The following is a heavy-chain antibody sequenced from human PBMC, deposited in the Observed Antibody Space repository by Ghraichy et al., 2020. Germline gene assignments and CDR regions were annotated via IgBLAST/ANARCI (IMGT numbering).Heavy chain of an antibody. Sequence: SETLSLTCTVSGGSFSSNSHYWGWIRQPPGKGLEWIGSIYYSGSTYFNPSLKSRIAMSVDGSKNQFSLKLSSVTAADTAVYYRARHWRPTPSDYWGQGILVTVSS. J-gene: IGHJ4*02. D-gene: IGHD2-15*01. CDR3: ARHWRPTPSDY. CDR1: GGSFSSNSHY. CDR2: IYYSGST. V-gene: IGHV4-39*01.